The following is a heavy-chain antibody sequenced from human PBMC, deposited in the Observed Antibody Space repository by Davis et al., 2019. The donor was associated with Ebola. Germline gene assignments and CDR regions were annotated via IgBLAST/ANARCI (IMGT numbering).Heavy chain of an antibody. V-gene: IGHV3-33*01. CDR2: IWYDGSNK. CDR1: GFTFSSYG. D-gene: IGHD6-19*01. Sequence: GESLKISCAASGFTFSSYGMHWVRQAPGKGLEWVSVIWYDGSNKYYADSVKGRFTISRDNSKNTVYLQMNSLRAEDTAVYYCARGYRPPLPTRYSSGWHFDYWGQGTLVTVSS. CDR3: ARGYRPPLPTRYSSGWHFDY. J-gene: IGHJ4*02.